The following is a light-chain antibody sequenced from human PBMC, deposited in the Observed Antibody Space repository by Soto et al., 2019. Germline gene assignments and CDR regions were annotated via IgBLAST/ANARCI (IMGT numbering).Light chain of an antibody. CDR3: SSYTTSGPLVV. CDR1: STDAGTYNY. V-gene: IGLV2-14*01. J-gene: IGLJ2*01. Sequence: QSALTQPASVSGSPGQSITISCTGTSTDAGTYNYVSWFQQYPGKAPKLIIYEVSNRPSGVSNRFSGSKSGNTASLTISGLQAEDEADYYCSSYTTSGPLVVFGGGTKLTVL. CDR2: EVS.